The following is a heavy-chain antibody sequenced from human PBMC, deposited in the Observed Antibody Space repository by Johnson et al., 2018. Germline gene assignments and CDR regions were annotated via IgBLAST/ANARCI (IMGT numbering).Heavy chain of an antibody. CDR3: AREKPVTTFSSFYYYIDV. D-gene: IGHD2/OR15-2a*01. CDR2: IFYSGST. V-gene: IGHV4-30-4*01. Sequence: QVQLQESGPGLVKPSQTLSLTCSVSNDSISSGDYFWSWIRQPQGKGLAWIGYIFYSGSTYYNPSLRSRLTLSVDTSKNQFSLKLSSVPAADTAVYYCAREKPVTTFSSFYYYIDVWGRGTTVTVSS. CDR1: NDSISSGDYF. J-gene: IGHJ6*03.